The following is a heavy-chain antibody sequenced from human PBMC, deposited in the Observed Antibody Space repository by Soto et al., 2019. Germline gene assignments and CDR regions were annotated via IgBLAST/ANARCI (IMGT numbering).Heavy chain of an antibody. V-gene: IGHV3-23*01. CDR2: ISGSGGST. J-gene: IGHJ3*02. D-gene: IGHD3-3*01. Sequence: PGGSLRLSCAASGFTFSSYAMSWVRQAPGKGLEWVSAISGSGGSTYYADSVKGRFTISRDNSKNTLYLQMNSLRAEDTAVYYCAKDERITIFGVVTHDAFDIWGQGTMVTVS. CDR3: AKDERITIFGVVTHDAFDI. CDR1: GFTFSSYA.